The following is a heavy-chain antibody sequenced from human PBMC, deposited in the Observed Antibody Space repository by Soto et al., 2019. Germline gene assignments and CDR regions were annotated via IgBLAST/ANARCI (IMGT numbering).Heavy chain of an antibody. CDR1: GFTFTGHW. D-gene: IGHD2-2*01. J-gene: IGHJ3*02. V-gene: IGHV3-74*01. CDR2: INTEGDST. CDR3: AREAGYCSTTSCYRRAFDT. Sequence: EVQLVESGGDLVQPGGSLRLSCAASGFTFTGHWMHWVRQVPGKGLVWVARINTEGDSTNYADSVKGRFTISRDSATNSVYLQMNGVGVDDSSVYFCAREAGYCSTTSCYRRAFDTWGQGTMVTVSS.